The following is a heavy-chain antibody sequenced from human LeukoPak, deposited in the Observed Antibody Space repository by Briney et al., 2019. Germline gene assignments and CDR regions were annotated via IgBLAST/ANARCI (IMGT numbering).Heavy chain of an antibody. Sequence: PSETLSLTCTVSGGSISSYHWSWIRQPPGKGLESIGYIYSSGSSHYNPSLKSRVTISVDTSKNQFSLKLSSVTAADTAVYYCARDDFLRFGGNYFDYWGQGTLVTVSS. CDR3: ARDDFLRFGGNYFDY. CDR2: IYSSGSS. CDR1: GGSISSYH. V-gene: IGHV4-4*08. D-gene: IGHD3-3*01. J-gene: IGHJ4*02.